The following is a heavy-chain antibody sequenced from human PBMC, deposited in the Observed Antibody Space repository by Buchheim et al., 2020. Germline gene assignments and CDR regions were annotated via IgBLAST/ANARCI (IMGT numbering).Heavy chain of an antibody. CDR3: ARDTELGAVYMVQGVILYYYYGMDV. D-gene: IGHD3-10*01. Sequence: EVQLVESGGGLVQPGGSLRLSCAASGFTFSSYWMSWVRQAPGKGLEWVANIKQDGSEKYYVDSVKGRFTISRDNAKNSLYLQMNSLRAEDTAVYYCARDTELGAVYMVQGVILYYYYGMDVWGQGTT. CDR1: GFTFSSYW. V-gene: IGHV3-7*01. CDR2: IKQDGSEK. J-gene: IGHJ6*02.